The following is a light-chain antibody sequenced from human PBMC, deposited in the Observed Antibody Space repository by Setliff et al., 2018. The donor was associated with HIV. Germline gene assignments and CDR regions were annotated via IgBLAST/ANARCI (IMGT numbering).Light chain of an antibody. Sequence: QSALTQPASVSGSPGQSITISCTGTSSDVGGYNYVSWYQQHPNKAPRLMISDVSKRPSGVPDRFSGSKSGNTASLTISGLQAEDEADYYCCSYGGSHTFYVFGTGTKVTVL. J-gene: IGLJ1*01. CDR1: SSDVGGYNY. V-gene: IGLV2-11*01. CDR2: DVS. CDR3: CSYGGSHTFYV.